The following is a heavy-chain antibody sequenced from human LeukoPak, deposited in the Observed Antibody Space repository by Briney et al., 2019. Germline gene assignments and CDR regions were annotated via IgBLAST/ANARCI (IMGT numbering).Heavy chain of an antibody. D-gene: IGHD2-8*01. V-gene: IGHV4-34*01. Sequence: SETLSLTCAVYGGSFSGYYWSWIRQPPGKGLEWIGEINHSGSTNYNPSLKSRVTISVDTSKNQFSLKLSSVTAADTAVYYCAKDPKFNTNSGYFDYWGQGTLATVSS. CDR3: AKDPKFNTNSGYFDY. CDR2: INHSGST. J-gene: IGHJ4*02. CDR1: GGSFSGYY.